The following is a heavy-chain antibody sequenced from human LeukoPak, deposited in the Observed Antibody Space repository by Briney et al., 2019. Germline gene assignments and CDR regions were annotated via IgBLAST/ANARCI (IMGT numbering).Heavy chain of an antibody. V-gene: IGHV4-4*07. CDR1: GGSISSYY. Sequence: PSETLSLTCTVSGGSISSYYWSWIRQPAGKGVEWIGRIYTSGSTNYDPSLKSRVTMSVDTSKNQFSLKLSSVTAADTAVYYCASQYCSSTSCLGLWAFDIWGQGTMVTVSS. D-gene: IGHD2-2*01. CDR3: ASQYCSSTSCLGLWAFDI. J-gene: IGHJ3*02. CDR2: IYTSGST.